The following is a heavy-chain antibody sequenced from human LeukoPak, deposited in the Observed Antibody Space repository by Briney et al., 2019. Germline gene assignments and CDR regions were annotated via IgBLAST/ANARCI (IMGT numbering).Heavy chain of an antibody. CDR3: ARVAVTTFY. Sequence: GGSLRLSCAVSGFNIRDHWMTWVRQAPGKGLEWVANIIQDGNQNYYADSVKGRFTISRDNAKNSLYLQMNSLRAEDTAVYYCARVAVTTFYWGQGTLVTVSS. CDR1: GFNIRDHW. J-gene: IGHJ4*02. CDR2: IIQDGNQN. V-gene: IGHV3-7*01. D-gene: IGHD4-17*01.